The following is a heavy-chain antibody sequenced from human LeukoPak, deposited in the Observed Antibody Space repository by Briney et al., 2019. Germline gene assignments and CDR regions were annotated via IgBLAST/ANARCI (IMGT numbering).Heavy chain of an antibody. D-gene: IGHD4-17*01. CDR1: GYTFTSYY. CDR3: AILTTDENEDFDY. Sequence: GASVKVSCKASGYTFTSYYMHWVRQAPGQGLEWMGIINPSGGSTSYAQKFQGRVTMTRDMSTSTVYMELSSLRSEDTAVYYCAILTTDENEDFDYWGQGTLVTVSS. CDR2: INPSGGST. J-gene: IGHJ4*02. V-gene: IGHV1-46*01.